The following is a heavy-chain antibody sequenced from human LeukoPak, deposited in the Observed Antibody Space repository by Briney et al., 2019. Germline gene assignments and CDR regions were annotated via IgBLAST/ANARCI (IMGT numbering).Heavy chain of an antibody. CDR1: GGSISSYY. CDR3: ARLRGYSGYDVDY. V-gene: IGHV4-59*08. CDR2: IYYSGST. J-gene: IGHJ4*02. Sequence: SETLSPTCTVSGGSISSYYWSWIRQPPGKGLEWIGYIYYSGSTNYNPSLKSRVTISVDTSKNQFSLKLSSVTAADTAVYYCARLRGYSGYDVDYWGQGTLVTVSS. D-gene: IGHD5-12*01.